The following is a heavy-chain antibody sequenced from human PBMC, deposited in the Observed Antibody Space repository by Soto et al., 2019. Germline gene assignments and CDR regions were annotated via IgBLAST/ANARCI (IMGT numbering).Heavy chain of an antibody. V-gene: IGHV1-69*12. D-gene: IGHD3-3*01. CDR2: IIPIFGTA. CDR3: ARGARFLEWLSFDR. CDR1: GDTFNKYA. J-gene: IGHJ4*02. Sequence: QVQLEQSGAEVKTLGSSVKVSCKASGDTFNKYAISWVRQAPGQGLEWMGGIIPIFGTANYAPQFQDRVTITADEATSTAYMQLTSLKSDATAVYFCARGARFLEWLSFDRWGQGTLVTVSS.